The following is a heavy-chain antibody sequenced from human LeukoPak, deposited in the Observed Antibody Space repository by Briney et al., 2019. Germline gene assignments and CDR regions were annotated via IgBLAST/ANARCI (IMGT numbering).Heavy chain of an antibody. D-gene: IGHD2-21*02. CDR1: GFTFSSYE. J-gene: IGHJ3*02. V-gene: IGHV3-48*03. CDR2: ISTSGSTI. Sequence: GGSLRLSCAASGFTFSSYEMNWVRQAPGKGLEWVSYISTSGSTIYYADSVKGRFTISRDNAKNSLYLQMNSLRAEDAAVYYCARVLCGGDCYHPTEGAFDIWGQGTMVTVSS. CDR3: ARVLCGGDCYHPTEGAFDI.